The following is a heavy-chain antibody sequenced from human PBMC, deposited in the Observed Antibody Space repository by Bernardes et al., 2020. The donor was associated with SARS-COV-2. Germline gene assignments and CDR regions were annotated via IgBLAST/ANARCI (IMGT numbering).Heavy chain of an antibody. CDR2: INSDGRSP. V-gene: IGHV3-74*01. CDR1: GFTFRSSW. CDR3: ARVLTYYYDSSAYEGWFDP. D-gene: IGHD3-22*01. Sequence: GCALRISCAASGFTFRSSWMHWVRQDPGKGLVWVSRINSDGRSPSYADSVKGRSTISRDNAKNTLYLQMNSLRAEDTAVYYCARVLTYYYDSSAYEGWFDPWGQGTLVTGSS. J-gene: IGHJ5*02.